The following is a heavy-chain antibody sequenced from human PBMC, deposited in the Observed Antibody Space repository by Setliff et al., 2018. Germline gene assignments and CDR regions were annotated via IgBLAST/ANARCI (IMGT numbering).Heavy chain of an antibody. CDR3: ARSGDYYGSGSYRLGY. D-gene: IGHD3-10*01. Sequence: PSETLSLTCTVSGGSISDYYWSWIRQAPGKGLEWIGYIYYGGSTNYNPSLNSRVAISVDTSENQFSLRLNSVTAADTAVYYCARSGDYYGSGSYRLGYWGQGTLVTVSS. V-gene: IGHV4-59*01. CDR1: GGSISDYY. J-gene: IGHJ4*02. CDR2: IYYGGST.